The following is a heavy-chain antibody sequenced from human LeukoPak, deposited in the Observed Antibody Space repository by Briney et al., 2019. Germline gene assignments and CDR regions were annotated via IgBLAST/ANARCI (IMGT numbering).Heavy chain of an antibody. Sequence: ASVKVSCKVSGYTLTELSMHWVRQAPGKGLEWMGGFDPEDGETIYAQKFQGRVTMTEDTSTDTAYMELSSLRSEDTAVYYCATGIAAAARDWFDPWGQGTLVTVSS. V-gene: IGHV1-24*01. CDR1: GYTLTELS. J-gene: IGHJ5*02. D-gene: IGHD6-13*01. CDR3: ATGIAAAARDWFDP. CDR2: FDPEDGET.